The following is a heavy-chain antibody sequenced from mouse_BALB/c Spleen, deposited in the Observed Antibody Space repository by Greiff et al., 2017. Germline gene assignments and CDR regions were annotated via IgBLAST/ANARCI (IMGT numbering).Heavy chain of an antibody. CDR3: SPYGNYVRYYAMDY. V-gene: IGHV14-4*02. CDR2: IDPENGDT. J-gene: IGHJ4*01. D-gene: IGHD2-1*01. CDR1: GFTINDYY. Sequence: VQLQQSGAELVRSGASVKLSCTASGFTINDYYMHWVKQRPEQGLEWIGWIDPENGDTEYAPKFQGKATMTADTSSNTAYLQLSSLTSEDTAVYYCSPYGNYVRYYAMDYWGQGTSVTVSS.